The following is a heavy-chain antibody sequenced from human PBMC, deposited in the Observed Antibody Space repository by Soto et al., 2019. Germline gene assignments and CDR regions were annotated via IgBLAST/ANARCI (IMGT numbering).Heavy chain of an antibody. Sequence: QVQLVESGGGVVQPGRSLRLSCAASGFTFSSYGMHWVRQAPGKGLEWVAVIWYDGINKYYADSVKGRFTISRDNSKNPLYLQMNSLRAEDTAVYYCARDVGSGSIAARRGSYGMDVWGQGTTVTVSS. V-gene: IGHV3-33*01. CDR2: IWYDGINK. CDR1: GFTFSSYG. J-gene: IGHJ6*02. D-gene: IGHD6-6*01. CDR3: ARDVGSGSIAARRGSYGMDV.